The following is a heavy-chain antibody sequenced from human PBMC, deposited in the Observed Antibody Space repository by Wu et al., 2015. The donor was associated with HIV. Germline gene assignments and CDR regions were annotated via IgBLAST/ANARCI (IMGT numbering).Heavy chain of an antibody. V-gene: IGHV1-46*01. Sequence: QVQLVQSGAEVKEPGASVTVSCKTSGYTFSTYFIHWVRQAPGQGFEWMGIIKPSDGSTTFAHRFKGRVTMTRDTSTTTLYMDLSSLKSEDTAVYYCARARGIVGATGDFDYWGQGTLVTVS. D-gene: IGHD1-26*01. J-gene: IGHJ4*02. CDR1: GYTFSTYF. CDR2: IKPSDGST. CDR3: ARARGIVGATGDFDY.